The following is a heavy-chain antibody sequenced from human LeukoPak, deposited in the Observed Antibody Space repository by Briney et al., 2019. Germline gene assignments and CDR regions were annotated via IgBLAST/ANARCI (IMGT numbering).Heavy chain of an antibody. CDR1: GITFSNYN. Sequence: GGSLRLSCAAPGITFSNYNMNWVRQAPGKGLEWISSITSSSSYTFYADSVKGRFTISRDNAKNSLDLQMNSLRADDTAVYYCARDTLGEGEDANYAVYYFDYWGQGTVVTVSS. D-gene: IGHD4/OR15-4a*01. CDR2: ITSSSSYT. J-gene: IGHJ4*02. CDR3: ARDTLGEGEDANYAVYYFDY. V-gene: IGHV3-21*01.